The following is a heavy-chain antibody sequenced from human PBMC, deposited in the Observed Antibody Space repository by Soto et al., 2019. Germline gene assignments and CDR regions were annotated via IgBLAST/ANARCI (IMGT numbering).Heavy chain of an antibody. CDR1: GFTFSSYW. J-gene: IGHJ3*01. D-gene: IGHD3-22*01. CDR3: ARDYYKYYDSSGYYRSPAY. CDR2: ISSDGSST. Sequence: GGSLRLSCAASGFTFSSYWMHWVRQAPGKGLVWVSRISSDGSSTSYADSVKGRFTISRDNAKNTLYLQMNSLRAEDTAVYYCARDYYKYYDSSGYYRSPAYWGQGTMVTVS. V-gene: IGHV3-74*01.